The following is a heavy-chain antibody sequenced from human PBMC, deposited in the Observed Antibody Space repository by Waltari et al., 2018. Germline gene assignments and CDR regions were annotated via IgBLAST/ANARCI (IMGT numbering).Heavy chain of an antibody. CDR1: DGSSNNHH. D-gene: IGHD3-3*01. Sequence: QEQLQQWGAGLLKPSETLSLTCAVYDGSSNNHHCTWIRQPPGKGLEWIGEINHSGSTHYNPSLERRVTISVYTSKNQLSLKLNSVTAADTAVYYCVRGWWSGTLWDQGTLVTVSA. V-gene: IGHV4-34*01. CDR2: INHSGST. CDR3: VRGWWSGTL. J-gene: IGHJ4*02.